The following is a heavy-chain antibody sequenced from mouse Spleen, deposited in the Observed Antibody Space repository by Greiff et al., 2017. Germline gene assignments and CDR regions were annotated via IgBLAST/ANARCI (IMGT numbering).Heavy chain of an antibody. Sequence: QVQLQQSGPGLVQPSQSLSITCTVSGFSLTSYGVHWVRQSPGKGLEWLGVIWSGGSTDYNAAFISRLSISKDNSKSQVFFKMNSLQADDTAIYYCARSYSNYFDYWGQGTTLTVSS. CDR2: IWSGGST. V-gene: IGHV2-2*01. CDR1: GFSLTSYG. J-gene: IGHJ2*01. CDR3: ARSYSNYFDY. D-gene: IGHD2-5*01.